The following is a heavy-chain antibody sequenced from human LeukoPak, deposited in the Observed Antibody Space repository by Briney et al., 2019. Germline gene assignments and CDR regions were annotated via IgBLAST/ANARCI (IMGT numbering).Heavy chain of an antibody. CDR3: ARSQEDDTSGYYYSNFDY. V-gene: IGHV3-23*01. D-gene: IGHD3-22*01. CDR1: GFTFGKYS. J-gene: IGHJ4*02. CDR2: MSGSGSAT. Sequence: GGSLRLSCAASGFTFGKYSMSWVRQAPGKRLEWVSAMSGSGSATYYADSVKGRFTISRDSSRNTLYLQLSSLRAEDTAVYYCARSQEDDTSGYYYSNFDYWGQGTLVSVSS.